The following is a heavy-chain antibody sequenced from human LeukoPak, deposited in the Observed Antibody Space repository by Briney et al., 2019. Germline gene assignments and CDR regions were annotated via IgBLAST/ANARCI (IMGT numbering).Heavy chain of an antibody. CDR2: IYYSGST. J-gene: IGHJ3*02. D-gene: IGHD2-15*01. Sequence: SETLSLTCTVSGGSVSSGSYYWSWLRQPPGTGLEWIGYIYYSGSTNYNPSLKSRVTISVDTSKNQFSLKLSSVTAADTAVYYCARVLSNAFDIWGQGTMVTVSS. CDR3: ARVLSNAFDI. V-gene: IGHV4-61*01. CDR1: GGSVSSGSYY.